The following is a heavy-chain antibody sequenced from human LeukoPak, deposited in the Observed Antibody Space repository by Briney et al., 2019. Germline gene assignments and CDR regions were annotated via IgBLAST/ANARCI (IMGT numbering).Heavy chain of an antibody. J-gene: IGHJ3*02. CDR2: ISSSSSYI. CDR1: GFTFSSYS. D-gene: IGHD3-10*01. CDR3: ARDQGVLLWFGEFGDAFDI. V-gene: IGHV3-21*01. Sequence: PGGSLRLSCAASGFTFSSYSMNWVRQAPGKGLEWVSSISSSSSYIYYADSVKGRFTISRDNAKNSLYLQMNSLRAEDTAVYYCARDQGVLLWFGEFGDAFDIWGQGTMVTVSS.